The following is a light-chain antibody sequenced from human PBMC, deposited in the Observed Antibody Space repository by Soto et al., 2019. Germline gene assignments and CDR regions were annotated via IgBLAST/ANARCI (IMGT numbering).Light chain of an antibody. CDR2: EVA. J-gene: IGLJ2*01. V-gene: IGLV2-14*01. CDR1: SSDLGGYNY. CDR3: SSYTDINIVV. Sequence: QSALTQPASVSGSPGQSITISCTGTSSDLGGYNYVSWYQQHPDKAPKLIIYEVANRPSGVSTRFSGSKSGNTASLTISGLQADDEAYYYCSSYTDINIVVFGGGTKLTVL.